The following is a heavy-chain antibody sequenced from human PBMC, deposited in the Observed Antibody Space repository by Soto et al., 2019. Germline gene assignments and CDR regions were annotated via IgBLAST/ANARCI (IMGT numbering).Heavy chain of an antibody. Sequence: GASVKVSCKASGYTFTSYGIHWVRQAPGQRLEWMGWINAANGDTKYSPKFKGRVTITRDTSASTAYMALSSLRSEDTAVYYCVRRHLSATGIDWFDPWGQGTLVTVSS. CDR2: INAANGDT. V-gene: IGHV1-3*01. CDR1: GYTFTSYG. CDR3: VRRHLSATGIDWFDP. D-gene: IGHD2-8*02. J-gene: IGHJ5*02.